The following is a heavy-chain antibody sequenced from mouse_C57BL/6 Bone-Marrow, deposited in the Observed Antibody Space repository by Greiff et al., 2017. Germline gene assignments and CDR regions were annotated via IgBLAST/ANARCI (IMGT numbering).Heavy chain of an antibody. CDR2: IYPGDGDT. Sequence: QVQLKESGAELVKPGASVKISCKASGYAFSSYWMNWVKQRPGKGLEWIGQIYPGDGDTNYNGKFKGKATLTADKSSSTAYMQLSSLTSEDSAVYFCARSETAQAGFAYWGQGTLVTVSA. V-gene: IGHV1-80*01. J-gene: IGHJ3*01. CDR3: ARSETAQAGFAY. CDR1: GYAFSSYW. D-gene: IGHD3-2*02.